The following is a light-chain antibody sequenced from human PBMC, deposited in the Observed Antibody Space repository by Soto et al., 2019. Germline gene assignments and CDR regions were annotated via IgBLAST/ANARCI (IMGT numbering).Light chain of an antibody. J-gene: IGKJ3*01. CDR3: QQYASAPFS. Sequence: EIVFTQSPGTLSFSPGDRATLSCRASHSINTSFLAWFQQKPGQAPRLLIYAASTRATGIPDRFSGSASETDFTLTINRLEPEDSAVYYCQQYASAPFSLGPGT. CDR2: AAS. V-gene: IGKV3-20*01. CDR1: HSINTSF.